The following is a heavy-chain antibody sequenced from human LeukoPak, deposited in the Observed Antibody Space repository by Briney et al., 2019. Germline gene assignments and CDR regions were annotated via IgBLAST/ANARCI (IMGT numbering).Heavy chain of an antibody. CDR3: ARDRGVVVPAAMIDMGDY. Sequence: GGSLRLSCAASGFTVSSNYMSWVRQAPGKGLEWVSVIYSGGSTYYADSVKGRFTISRDNSKNTLYLQMNSLRAEDTAVYYCARDRGVVVPAAMIDMGDYWGQGTLVTVSS. CDR2: IYSGGST. J-gene: IGHJ4*02. V-gene: IGHV3-53*01. CDR1: GFTVSSNY. D-gene: IGHD2-2*01.